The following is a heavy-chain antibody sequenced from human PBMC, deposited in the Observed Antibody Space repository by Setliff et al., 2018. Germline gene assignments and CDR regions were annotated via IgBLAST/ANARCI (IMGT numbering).Heavy chain of an antibody. D-gene: IGHD2-2*01. CDR1: GYTFSHSG. CDR3: ERLVRYCTTTTCQRTSGDDF. CDR2: ISAYTGNT. Sequence: ASVKVSCKASGYTFSHSGITWVRQAPGQGLEWMGWISAYTGNTNYAQKLQGRVTMTTDSSTNTAYLELRSLRSDDTAVYYCERLVRYCTTTTCQRTSGDDFWGQGTLVTV. J-gene: IGHJ4*02. V-gene: IGHV1-18*01.